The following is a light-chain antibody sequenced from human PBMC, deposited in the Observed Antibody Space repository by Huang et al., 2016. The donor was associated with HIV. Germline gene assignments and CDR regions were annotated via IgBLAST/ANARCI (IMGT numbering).Light chain of an antibody. J-gene: IGKJ1*01. Sequence: EIVMTQSPATLSVSPGERATLSCRASQSVSSILAWYQQKPGQAPRLLIFAASSRATGIPARFSGSGSGTEFTLTISSLQSEDFAVYYCQQYNNWRTWTFGQGTKVEIK. V-gene: IGKV3-15*01. CDR1: QSVSSI. CDR3: QQYNNWRTWT. CDR2: AAS.